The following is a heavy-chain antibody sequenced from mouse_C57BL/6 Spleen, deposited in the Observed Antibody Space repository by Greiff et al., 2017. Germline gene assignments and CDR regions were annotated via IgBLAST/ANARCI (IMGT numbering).Heavy chain of an antibody. CDR2: IDPSDSET. D-gene: IGHD3-1*01. CDR1: GYTFTSYW. CDR3: ARSGIHRALYDMDY. Sequence: QVQLKQPGAELVRPGSSVKLSCKASGYTFTSYWMHWVKQRPIQGLEWIGNIDPSDSETHYNKKFKDKATLTVDKSSSTAYMQLSSLTSEDAAVYYCARSGIHRALYDMDYWGQGTSVTVSS. V-gene: IGHV1-52*01. J-gene: IGHJ4*01.